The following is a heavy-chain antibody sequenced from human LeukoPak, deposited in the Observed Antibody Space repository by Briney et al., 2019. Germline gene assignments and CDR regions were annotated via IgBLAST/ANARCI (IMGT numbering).Heavy chain of an antibody. CDR1: GFTFSNYG. D-gene: IGHD3-10*01. Sequence: GGSLRLSCAASGFTFSNYGMHWVRQAPRKGLEWVAFIRSDGINKYHADSVKGRFTISIDNSKNTLYLQMNSLRAEDTAVYYCAKLGKTENHYGSGRFSYYYYMDVWGKGTTVTISS. V-gene: IGHV3-30*02. CDR2: IRSDGINK. J-gene: IGHJ6*03. CDR3: AKLGKTENHYGSGRFSYYYYMDV.